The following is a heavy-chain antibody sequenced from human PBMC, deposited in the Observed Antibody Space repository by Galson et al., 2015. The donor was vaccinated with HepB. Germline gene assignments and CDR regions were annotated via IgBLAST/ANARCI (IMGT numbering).Heavy chain of an antibody. J-gene: IGHJ4*02. CDR1: GFTFGDYA. Sequence: SLRLSCAASGFTFGDYAMSWFRQAPGKGLEWVGFIRSKAYGGTTEYAASVKGRFTISRDDSKSIAYLQMNSLKTEDTAVYYCTRDNNYYGSGSYYSAMEYFDYWGQGTLVTVSS. V-gene: IGHV3-49*03. CDR3: TRDNNYYGSGSYYSAMEYFDY. CDR2: IRSKAYGGTT. D-gene: IGHD3-10*01.